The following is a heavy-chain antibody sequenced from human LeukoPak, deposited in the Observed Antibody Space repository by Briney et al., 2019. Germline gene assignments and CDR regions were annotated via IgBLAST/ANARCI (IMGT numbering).Heavy chain of an antibody. J-gene: IGHJ4*02. CDR1: GYTFTGYY. CDR2: INPNSGGK. V-gene: IGHV1-2*02. D-gene: IGHD1-26*01. CDR3: ARVSGSYSPPDY. Sequence: ASVKVSCKASGYTFTGYYMHWVRQAPGQGLEWMGWINPNSGGKNYAQKFQGRVTITRDTYNSTAYMELSRLRSDDTAVYYCARVSGSYSPPDYWGQGTLVTVSS.